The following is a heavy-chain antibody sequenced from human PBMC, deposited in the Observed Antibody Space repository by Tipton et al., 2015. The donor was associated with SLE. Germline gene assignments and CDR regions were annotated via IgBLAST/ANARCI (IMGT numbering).Heavy chain of an antibody. CDR3: ARDRLGGPFDY. CDR2: IYDSGST. D-gene: IGHD1-26*01. Sequence: TLSLTCTVSGGSIRSGYWSWIRQPPGKGPEWIGYIYDSGSTNFNPSLKSRVIISEDTSKNQLSLKLSSVTAADTAVYYCARDRLGGPFDYWGQGTLVTVSS. V-gene: IGHV4-59*01. CDR1: GGSIRSGY. J-gene: IGHJ4*02.